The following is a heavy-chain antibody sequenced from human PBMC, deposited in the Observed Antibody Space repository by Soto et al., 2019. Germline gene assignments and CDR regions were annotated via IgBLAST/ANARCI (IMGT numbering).Heavy chain of an antibody. Sequence: ASVKVSCKASGYTFTSYYMHWVRQAPGQGLEWMGIINPSCGSTSYAQKFQGRVTMTRDTSTSTVYMELSSLRSEDTAVYYCARGSPVSGSYYKGAFDIWGQGTMVTVSS. CDR2: INPSCGST. CDR3: ARGSPVSGSYYKGAFDI. J-gene: IGHJ3*02. D-gene: IGHD1-26*01. CDR1: GYTFTSYY. V-gene: IGHV1-46*01.